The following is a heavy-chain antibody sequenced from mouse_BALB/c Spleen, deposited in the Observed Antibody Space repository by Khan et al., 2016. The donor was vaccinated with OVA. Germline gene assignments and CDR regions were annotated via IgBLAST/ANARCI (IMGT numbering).Heavy chain of an antibody. CDR3: ASHGYVAWFAY. J-gene: IGHJ3*01. D-gene: IGHD2-2*01. V-gene: IGHV1S135*01. CDR2: IDPFNGDT. CDR1: GYSFTSYY. Sequence: VQLQQSGPELMKPGTSVKISCKASGYSFTSYYIHWVKQSHGKSLEWIGYIDPFNGDTTYNQKFKGKATLTVDKSSSTAYMHLSSLTSEDSAVXYCASHGYVAWFAYWGQGTLVTVSA.